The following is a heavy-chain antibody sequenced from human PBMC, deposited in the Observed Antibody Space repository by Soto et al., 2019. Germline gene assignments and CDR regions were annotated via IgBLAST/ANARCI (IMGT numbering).Heavy chain of an antibody. CDR3: AMDLYGGSSRFDY. V-gene: IGHV3-30*03. Sequence: QVQLVESGGGAVQPGRSLRLSCAASGFTFSNNGIHWVRQAPGKGLEGVAVISSDGINKYYADSVKGRSTISRDNSKNTLFLQMNSLTVEDSAVYYCAMDLYGGSSRFDYWGQGTLVTVSS. CDR1: GFTFSNNG. J-gene: IGHJ4*02. CDR2: ISSDGINK. D-gene: IGHD2-15*01.